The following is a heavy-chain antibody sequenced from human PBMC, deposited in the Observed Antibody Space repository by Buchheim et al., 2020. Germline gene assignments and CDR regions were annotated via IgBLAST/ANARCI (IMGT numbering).Heavy chain of an antibody. CDR1: GFTFDDYT. J-gene: IGHJ6*02. CDR2: ISWDGGST. CDR3: AKDISWARSGYDGTYYYYGMDV. D-gene: IGHD5-12*01. V-gene: IGHV3-43*01. Sequence: EVQLVESGGVVVQPGGSLRLSCAASGFTFDDYTMHWVRQAPGKGLEWVSLISWDGGSTYYADSVTGRFTISRDNSKNSLYLQMNSLRTEDTALYYCAKDISWARSGYDGTYYYYGMDVWGQGTT.